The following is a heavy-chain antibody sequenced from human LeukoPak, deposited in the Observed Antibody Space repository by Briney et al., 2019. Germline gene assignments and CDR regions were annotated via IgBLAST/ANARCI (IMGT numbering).Heavy chain of an antibody. J-gene: IGHJ4*02. CDR2: IWYDGSNK. D-gene: IGHD6-19*01. CDR1: GFTFSSYA. CDR3: ARGIRWLVRYYFDY. V-gene: IGHV3-33*08. Sequence: GGSLRLSCSASGFTFSSYAMHWVRQAPGKGLEWVAVIWYDGSNKYYADSVKGRFTISRDNSKNTLYLEMNSLRAEDTAVYYCARGIRWLVRYYFDYWGQGTLVTVCS.